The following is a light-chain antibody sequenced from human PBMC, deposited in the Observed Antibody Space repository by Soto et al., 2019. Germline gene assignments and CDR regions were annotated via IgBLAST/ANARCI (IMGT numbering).Light chain of an antibody. CDR1: QSISSW. J-gene: IGKJ1*01. CDR3: QQYNSYWG. V-gene: IGKV1-5*01. CDR2: DAS. Sequence: DIQMTQSPSTLSASVGDRVTITCRASQSISSWLAWYQQKPGKAPKLLIYDASSLESGVPSRFSGSGSGTEFTLTISSLQPDDFATYYCQQYNSYWGFGQGTKGEIK.